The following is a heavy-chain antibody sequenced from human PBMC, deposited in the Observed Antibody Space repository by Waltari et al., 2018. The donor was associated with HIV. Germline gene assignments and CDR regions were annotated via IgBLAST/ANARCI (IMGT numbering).Heavy chain of an antibody. V-gene: IGHV1-69*04. CDR1: GDTLSNYA. D-gene: IGHD3-3*01. CDR3: ALGRIDDIRSGRENLGGFDP. Sequence: VQVVQSGAEVKKPGSSVKVSCQASGDTLSNYAVSWVRQAPGQGLEWMGRNSPAIGIAMHTDKFQDRVTINADKATNSAYMELGGLRSEDTALYFCALGRIDDIRSGRENLGGFDPWGPGTLVSVSS. CDR2: NSPAIGIA. J-gene: IGHJ5*02.